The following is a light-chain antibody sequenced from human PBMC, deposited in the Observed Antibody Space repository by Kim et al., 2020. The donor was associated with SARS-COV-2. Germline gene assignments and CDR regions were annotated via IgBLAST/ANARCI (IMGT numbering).Light chain of an antibody. Sequence: QSALTQPASVSGSPGQSITISCTGTSSDVGGYNYVSWYQRHPGKAPKLMIYDVNYRPSGVSNRFSGSKSGNTASLTISGLQAEDEADYYCSSYTSSSTLVFGGGTQLTVL. CDR2: DVN. J-gene: IGLJ2*01. V-gene: IGLV2-14*03. CDR3: SSYTSSSTLV. CDR1: SSDVGGYNY.